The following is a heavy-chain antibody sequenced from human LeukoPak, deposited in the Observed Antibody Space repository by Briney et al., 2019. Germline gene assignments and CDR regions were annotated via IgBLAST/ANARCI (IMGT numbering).Heavy chain of an antibody. D-gene: IGHD4/OR15-4a*01. Sequence: GGSLRLSCAASGFTFSSYAMSWVRQAPEKGLEWVSAISGSGGSTYYADSVKGRFTISRDNSKNTLYLQMNSLRAEDTAVYYCAKDVLSQRTITPRGFDYWGQGTLVTVSS. CDR2: ISGSGGST. CDR1: GFTFSSYA. CDR3: AKDVLSQRTITPRGFDY. V-gene: IGHV3-23*01. J-gene: IGHJ4*02.